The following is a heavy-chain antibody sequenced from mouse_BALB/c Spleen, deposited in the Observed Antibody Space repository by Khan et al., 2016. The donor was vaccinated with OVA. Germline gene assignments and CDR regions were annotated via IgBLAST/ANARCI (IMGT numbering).Heavy chain of an antibody. J-gene: IGHJ2*01. V-gene: IGHV5-9-3*01. D-gene: IGHD1-1*01. CDR1: GFSFSSYV. Sequence: EVALVESGGGLVKPGGSLKLSCAASGFSFSSYVMSWVRQTPEKRLAWVATISSGGGYTYYPASVGGRFTISRDNAKNTLYLQMSSLRSEDTAMYYCARHWDDGRGLFDYWGQGTTLTVSS. CDR3: ARHWDDGRGLFDY. CDR2: ISSGGGYT.